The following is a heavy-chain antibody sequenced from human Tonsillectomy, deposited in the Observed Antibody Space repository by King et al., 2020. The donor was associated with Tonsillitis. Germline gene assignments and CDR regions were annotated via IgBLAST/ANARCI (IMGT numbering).Heavy chain of an antibody. Sequence: VQLVESGGGFVQPGGSLRLSCVGSGFTFRSYAMHWVRQAPGKGLEWVSGIITSGDYSEYADSVKGRFTISRDNSKNTLFLQMNSLRAEETAKYYCARKYSGSHPFDYWGQGALVTVSS. CDR2: IITSGDYS. CDR1: GFTFRSYA. J-gene: IGHJ4*02. CDR3: ARKYSGSHPFDY. V-gene: IGHV3-23*04. D-gene: IGHD1-26*01.